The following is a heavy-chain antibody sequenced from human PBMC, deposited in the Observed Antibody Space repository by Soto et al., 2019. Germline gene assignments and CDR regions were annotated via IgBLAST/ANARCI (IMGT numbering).Heavy chain of an antibody. CDR2: TRHDGTNK. J-gene: IGHJ4*02. V-gene: IGHV3-33*01. CDR1: GFTFSNYG. Sequence: QVQLVESGGGVVQPGGSLRLSGATSGFTFSNYGRNWVRQAPGKGLEWVAVTRHDGTNKYYADSVKGRFTISRDNSKNTVHLQMNSLRGEDTAVYYCARDLSGPLDYWGQGTLVTVSS. CDR3: ARDLSGPLDY.